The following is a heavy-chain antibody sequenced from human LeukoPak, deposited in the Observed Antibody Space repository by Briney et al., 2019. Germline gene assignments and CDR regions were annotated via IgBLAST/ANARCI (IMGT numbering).Heavy chain of an antibody. J-gene: IGHJ4*02. CDR2: IKSKIDGGTT. CDR1: GFTFSNVW. D-gene: IGHD4-17*01. V-gene: IGHV3-15*01. Sequence: GGSLRLSCVASGFTFSNVWMSWVRQAPGKGLEWLGRIKSKIDGGTTDYAAPVKGRFTISRDDSKNILYLEVNSLKTDDSGVYYCTTDKTVTTRHFDYWGQGTLVTVSS. CDR3: TTDKTVTTRHFDY.